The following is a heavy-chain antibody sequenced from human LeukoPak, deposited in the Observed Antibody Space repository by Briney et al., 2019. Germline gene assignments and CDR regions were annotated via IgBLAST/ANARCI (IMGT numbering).Heavy chain of an antibody. V-gene: IGHV3-30*18. CDR3: AKDRPDRVLNIGGSCPDY. CDR1: GFTFSSYG. CDR2: ISYDGSNK. J-gene: IGHJ4*02. Sequence: GGSLRLSCAASGFTFSSYGMHWVRQAPGKGLEWVAVISYDGSNKYYADSVKGRFTISRDNSKNTLYLQMNSLRAEDTAVYYCAKDRPDRVLNIGGSCPDYWGQGTLVTVSS. D-gene: IGHD2-15*01.